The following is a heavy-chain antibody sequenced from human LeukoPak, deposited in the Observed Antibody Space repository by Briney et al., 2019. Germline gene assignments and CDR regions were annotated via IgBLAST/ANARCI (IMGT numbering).Heavy chain of an antibody. CDR2: INHSGST. CDR3: ARGRRYYDFWSGYYTKAAVFDY. CDR1: GGSISSYY. V-gene: IGHV4-34*01. D-gene: IGHD3-3*01. J-gene: IGHJ4*02. Sequence: KPSETLSLTCTVSGGSISSYYWSWIRQPPGKGLEWIGEINHSGSTNYNPSLKSRVTISVDTSKNQFSLKLSSVTAADTAVYYCARGRRYYDFWSGYYTKAAVFDYWGQGTLVTVSS.